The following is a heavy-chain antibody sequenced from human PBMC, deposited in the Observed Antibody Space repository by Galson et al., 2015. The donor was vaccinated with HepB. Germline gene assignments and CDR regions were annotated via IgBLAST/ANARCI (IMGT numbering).Heavy chain of an antibody. CDR3: AHSLTPVTTTSDYFPY. CDR1: GFSLTTFGVG. V-gene: IGHV2-5*02. Sequence: PALVKPTQTLTLTCTFSGFSLTTFGVGVGWIRQPPGKALEWLALIYWDDDTRYNPSLKTRLTITKDTSKNQVVLTMTNVDPVDTATYYCAHSLTPVTTTSDYFPYWGQGTLVTVSS. CDR2: IYWDDDT. D-gene: IGHD4-17*01. J-gene: IGHJ4*02.